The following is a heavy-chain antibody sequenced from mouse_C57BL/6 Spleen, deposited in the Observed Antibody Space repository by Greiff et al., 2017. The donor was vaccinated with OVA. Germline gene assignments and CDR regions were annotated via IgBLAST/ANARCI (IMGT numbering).Heavy chain of an antibody. V-gene: IGHV5-17*01. Sequence: EVHLVESGGGLVKPGGSLTLSCAASGFTFSDYGMHWVRQAPEKGLEWVAYISSGSSTIYYADTVKGRFTISRDNAKNTLFLQMTSLRSEDTAMYYCARTYDYDGYYFDYWGQGTTLTVSS. J-gene: IGHJ2*01. CDR1: GFTFSDYG. D-gene: IGHD2-4*01. CDR2: ISSGSSTI. CDR3: ARTYDYDGYYFDY.